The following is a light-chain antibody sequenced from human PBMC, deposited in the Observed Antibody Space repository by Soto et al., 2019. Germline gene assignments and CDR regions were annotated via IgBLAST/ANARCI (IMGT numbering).Light chain of an antibody. Sequence: EIVMTQSPATLSVSPGERATLSCRASQSISSNLAWYQQKPGQAPRLLISDASTRATGIPARFSGSGSGTEFTLTISSLQSEDFAVYYCQQYNNWPPDTFGQGTRLEMK. CDR2: DAS. CDR3: QQYNNWPPDT. J-gene: IGKJ5*01. V-gene: IGKV3-15*01. CDR1: QSISSN.